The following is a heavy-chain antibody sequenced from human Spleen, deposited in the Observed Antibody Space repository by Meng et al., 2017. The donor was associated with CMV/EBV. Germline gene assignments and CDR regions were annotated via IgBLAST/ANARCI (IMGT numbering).Heavy chain of an antibody. CDR3: AREPRLHWGSSYYYGMDV. V-gene: IGHV1-8*03. J-gene: IGHJ6*02. D-gene: IGHD3-16*01. CDR2: MNPNSGNT. CDR1: GYTFTSYD. Sequence: ASVKVSCKASGYTFTSYDINWVRQATGQGLEWMGWMNPNSGNTGYAQKFQGRVTITRNTSISTAYMELSSLRSEDTAVYYCAREPRLHWGSSYYYGMDVWGQGTTVTVSS.